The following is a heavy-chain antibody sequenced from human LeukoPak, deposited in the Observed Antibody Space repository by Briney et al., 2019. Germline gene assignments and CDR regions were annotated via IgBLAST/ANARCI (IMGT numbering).Heavy chain of an antibody. Sequence: PSETLSLTCTVSGGSISSYYWSWIRQPPGKGLEWIGYIYYSGSTNYNPSLKSRVTISVDTSENQFSLKLSSVAAADTAVYYCARAPYYYDSSGPFDYWGQGTLVTVSS. CDR2: IYYSGST. D-gene: IGHD3-22*01. V-gene: IGHV4-59*01. J-gene: IGHJ4*02. CDR3: ARAPYYYDSSGPFDY. CDR1: GGSISSYY.